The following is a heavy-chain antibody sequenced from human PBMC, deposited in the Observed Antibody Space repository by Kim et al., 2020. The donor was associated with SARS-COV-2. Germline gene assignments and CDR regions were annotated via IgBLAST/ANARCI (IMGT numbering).Heavy chain of an antibody. J-gene: IGHJ4*02. CDR3: VRAPARFLEWLPFDY. CDR2: IIPIFGTA. D-gene: IGHD3-3*01. V-gene: IGHV1-69*13. CDR1: GGTFSSYA. Sequence: SVKVSCKASGGTFSSYAISWVRQAPGQGLEWMGGIIPIFGTANYAQKFQGRVTITADESTSTAYMELSSLRSEDTAVYYCVRAPARFLEWLPFDYWGQGTLVTVSS.